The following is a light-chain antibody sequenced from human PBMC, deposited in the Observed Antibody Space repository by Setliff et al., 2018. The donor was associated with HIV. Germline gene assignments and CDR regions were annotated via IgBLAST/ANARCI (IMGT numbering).Light chain of an antibody. CDR2: EVA. V-gene: IGLV2-14*01. J-gene: IGLJ3*02. CDR3: CSYTTSNILV. Sequence: SALTQPASESGSPGQSITISCTGTSSDIGSYNYVSWYQQHPGKAPKLMMSEVANRPSGVSNRFSGSKSGNTASLTISGLQAEDEAIYYCCSYTTSNILVFGGGTKDTVL. CDR1: SSDIGSYNY.